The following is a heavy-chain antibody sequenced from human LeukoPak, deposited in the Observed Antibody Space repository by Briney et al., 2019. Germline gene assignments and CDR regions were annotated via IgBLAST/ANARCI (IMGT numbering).Heavy chain of an antibody. J-gene: IGHJ4*02. CDR3: ARSVRSCDVFDS. V-gene: IGHV3-48*03. CDR2: ISISGSTI. Sequence: AGTLTLSCTAAGFTFSSNEMNWVRQAPGKGLEWVSHISISGSTIYYEDSVKGRFTITRDNAKTYLYLQMSCLRAEDTAGYYFARSVRSCDVFDSWGQGTLVTVSS. CDR1: GFTFSSNE. D-gene: IGHD3-10*01.